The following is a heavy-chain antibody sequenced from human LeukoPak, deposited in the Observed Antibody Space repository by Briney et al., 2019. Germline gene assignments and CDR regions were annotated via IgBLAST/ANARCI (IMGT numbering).Heavy chain of an antibody. CDR3: ARLTPLYDILTGFDY. D-gene: IGHD3-9*01. CDR2: IYTSGST. V-gene: IGHV4-4*07. J-gene: IGHJ4*02. CDR1: GGSISSYY. Sequence: PSKTLSLTCTVSGGSISSYYWSWIRQPAGKGLEWIGRIYTSGSTNYNPSLKSRVTMSVDTSKNQFSLKLSSVTAADTAVYYCARLTPLYDILTGFDYWGQGTLVTVSS.